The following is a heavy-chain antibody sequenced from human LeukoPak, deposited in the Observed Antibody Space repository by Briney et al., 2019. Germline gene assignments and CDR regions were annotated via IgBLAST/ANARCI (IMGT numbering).Heavy chain of an antibody. D-gene: IGHD6-13*01. J-gene: IGHJ4*02. CDR2: ISWNSGSI. V-gene: IGHV3-9*01. CDR3: AKDRQPGYSSSWSTRGGGFDY. CDR1: GFTFDDYA. Sequence: PGRSLRLSCAASGFTFDDYAMHWVRQAPGKGLEWVSGISWNSGSIGYADSVKGRFTISRDNAKNSLYLQMNSLRAEDTALYYCAKDRQPGYSSSWSTRGGGFDYWGQGTLVTVSS.